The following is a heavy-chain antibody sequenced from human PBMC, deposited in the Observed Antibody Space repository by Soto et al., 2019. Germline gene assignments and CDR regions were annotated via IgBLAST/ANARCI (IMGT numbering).Heavy chain of an antibody. CDR2: ISGSGGST. CDR3: AKDGLFPHIVVVTTDFDY. V-gene: IGHV3-23*01. J-gene: IGHJ4*02. Sequence: EVQLLESGGGLVQPGGSLRLSCAASGFTFSSYAMSWVRQAPGKGLEWVSAISGSGGSTYYAESVKGRFTISRDNSKNTLYLQMNSLRAEDTAVYYCAKDGLFPHIVVVTTDFDYWGQGTLVTVSS. CDR1: GFTFSSYA. D-gene: IGHD2-21*02.